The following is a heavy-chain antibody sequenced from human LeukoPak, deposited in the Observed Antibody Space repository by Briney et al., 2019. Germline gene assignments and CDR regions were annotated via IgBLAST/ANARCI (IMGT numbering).Heavy chain of an antibody. J-gene: IGHJ5*02. D-gene: IGHD6-6*01. CDR2: IYYSGST. Sequence: SETLSLTCTVSGGSISSSSYYWGWIRQPPGKGLEWIGNIYYSGSTYYNPSLKSRVTISVDTSKNQFSLKLSSVTAADTAVYYCARWRYSTSSAWFDTWGQGTLVTVSS. V-gene: IGHV4-39*01. CDR1: GGSISSSSYY. CDR3: ARWRYSTSSAWFDT.